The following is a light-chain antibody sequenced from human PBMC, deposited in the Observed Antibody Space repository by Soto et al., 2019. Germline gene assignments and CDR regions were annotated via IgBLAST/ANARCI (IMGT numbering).Light chain of an antibody. CDR3: CSYAGSDTMI. Sequence: QSVLTQPDSVSGSPGQSITISCTGTSSNVGSYDLVSWYQQHPGEAPKLMIYEGTKRPSGVSNRFSGSKSANTASLTISGLQPEDAADYYCCSYAGSDTMIFGGGTKVTVL. CDR1: SSNVGSYDL. CDR2: EGT. V-gene: IGLV2-23*01. J-gene: IGLJ2*01.